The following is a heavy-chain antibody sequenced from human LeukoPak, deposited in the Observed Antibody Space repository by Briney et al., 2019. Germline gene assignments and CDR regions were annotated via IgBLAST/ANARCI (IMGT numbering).Heavy chain of an antibody. CDR1: GFTFSHYW. CDR2: IKHDGSEK. J-gene: IGHJ5*02. Sequence: GGSLRLSCAASGFTFSHYWMTWVRQAPGQGLEWVANIKHDGSEKYYVDFVEGRFTISRDNAKNSLYLQMKSLRAEDTAVYYCTRVAARAFDPWGQGTLVTVSS. D-gene: IGHD6-13*01. V-gene: IGHV3-7*04. CDR3: TRVAARAFDP.